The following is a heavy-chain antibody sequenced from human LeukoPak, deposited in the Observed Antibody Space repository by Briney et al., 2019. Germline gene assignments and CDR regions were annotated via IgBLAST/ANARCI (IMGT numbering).Heavy chain of an antibody. V-gene: IGHV1-18*01. CDR2: ISAYNGNT. CDR3: ASPTVYCSGGSCSGPGYYYMDV. Sequence: ASVKVSCKASGYTFTSYGISWVRQAPGQGLEWMGWISAYNGNTNYAQKFQGRVTITADESTSTAYMELSSLRSEDTAVYYCASPTVYCSGGSCSGPGYYYMDVWAKGPRSPSP. D-gene: IGHD2-15*01. CDR1: GYTFTSYG. J-gene: IGHJ6*03.